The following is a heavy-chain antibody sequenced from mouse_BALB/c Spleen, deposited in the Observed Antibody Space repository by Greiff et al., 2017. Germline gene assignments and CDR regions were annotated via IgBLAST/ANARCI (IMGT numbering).Heavy chain of an antibody. Sequence: EVQRVESGGGLVKPGGSLKLSCAASGFTFSDYYMYWVRQTPEKRLEWVATLSDGGSYTYYPDSVKGRFTISRDNAKNNLYLQMSSLKSEDTAMYYCARDHYGSSYFDYWGQGTTLTVSS. J-gene: IGHJ2*01. CDR3: ARDHYGSSYFDY. D-gene: IGHD1-1*01. V-gene: IGHV5-4*02. CDR1: GFTFSDYY. CDR2: LSDGGSYT.